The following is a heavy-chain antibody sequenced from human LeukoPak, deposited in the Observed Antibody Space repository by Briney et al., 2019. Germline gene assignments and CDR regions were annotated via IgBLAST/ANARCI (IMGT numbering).Heavy chain of an antibody. CDR2: INSKTGNP. Sequence: ASVKVSCKASGYTFRNYAMNWVRQAPGQGLEWMGWINSKTGNPTYAQAFTGRFVFSFDTSVSTAYLRISSLKAEDTAVYYCASGLTGWSTDPLDYWGQGTLVTVSS. J-gene: IGHJ4*02. CDR3: ASGLTGWSTDPLDY. CDR1: GYTFRNYA. D-gene: IGHD6-19*01. V-gene: IGHV7-4-1*02.